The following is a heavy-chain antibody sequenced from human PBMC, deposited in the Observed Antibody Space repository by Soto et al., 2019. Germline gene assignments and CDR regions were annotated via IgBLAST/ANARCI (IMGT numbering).Heavy chain of an antibody. Sequence: PGGSLRLSCAASGFTFSSYGMHWVRQAPGKGLEWVAVIWYDGSNKYYADSVKGRFTIPRDNSKNTLYLQMNSLRAEDTAVYYCATHVDFDWLPPDDYWGQGTLVTVSS. D-gene: IGHD3-9*01. V-gene: IGHV3-33*01. CDR1: GFTFSSYG. CDR2: IWYDGSNK. CDR3: ATHVDFDWLPPDDY. J-gene: IGHJ4*02.